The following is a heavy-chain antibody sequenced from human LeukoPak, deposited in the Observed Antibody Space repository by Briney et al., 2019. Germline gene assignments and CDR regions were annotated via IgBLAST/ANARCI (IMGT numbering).Heavy chain of an antibody. CDR3: ARDTWGGVGATTNY. V-gene: IGHV3-66*01. J-gene: IGHJ4*02. CDR1: GFTFSSFA. D-gene: IGHD1-26*01. Sequence: GGSLRLSCAVSGFTFSSFAMSWVRQAPGKGLEWVSVIYSGGSTYYADSVKGRFTISRDNSKNTLYLQMNSLRAEDTAVYYCARDTWGGVGATTNYWGQGTLVTVSS. CDR2: IYSGGST.